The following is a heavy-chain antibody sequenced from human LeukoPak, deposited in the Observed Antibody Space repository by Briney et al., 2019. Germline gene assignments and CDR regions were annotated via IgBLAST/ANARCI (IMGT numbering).Heavy chain of an antibody. J-gene: IGHJ4*02. CDR2: IYYSGST. V-gene: IGHV4-59*01. CDR3: ARDLDSGLGH. CDR1: GGSISSYY. Sequence: SDTLALTCTVSGGSISSYYWSWIRQPPGKGLEWIGYIYYSGSTNYNPSLKSRVTISVDTSKNQFSLKLSSVTAADTAVYYCARDLDSGLGHWGQGTLVTVSS. D-gene: IGHD3/OR15-3a*01.